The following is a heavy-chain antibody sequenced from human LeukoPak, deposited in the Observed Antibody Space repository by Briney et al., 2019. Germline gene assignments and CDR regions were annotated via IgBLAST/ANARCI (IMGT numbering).Heavy chain of an antibody. CDR2: IYYSGST. CDR1: GGSISSSSYY. Sequence: SETLSLTCTVSGGSISSSSYYWGWIRQPPGKGLEWIASIYYSGSTYYNPSLKTRVTMSVDTSENQFSLKLSSVTAADSTVYYCVRIYCTSTSCYGDSYYGMDVWGQGTTVTVSS. V-gene: IGHV4-39*01. D-gene: IGHD2-2*01. J-gene: IGHJ6*02. CDR3: VRIYCTSTSCYGDSYYGMDV.